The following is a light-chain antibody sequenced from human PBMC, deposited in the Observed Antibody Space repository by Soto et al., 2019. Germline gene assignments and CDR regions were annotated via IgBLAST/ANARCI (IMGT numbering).Light chain of an antibody. V-gene: IGKV3-11*01. J-gene: IGKJ5*01. CDR1: QSVSSY. CDR3: QKRSNWPIT. Sequence: EIVLTQSPATLSLSPGERATLSCRASQSVSSYLAWYQQKPGQAPRIIIYDESNRATGIPDRFSGSGSGTDLTLTISRLEPEDFAVYYCQKRSNWPITCGQGTRLEIK. CDR2: DES.